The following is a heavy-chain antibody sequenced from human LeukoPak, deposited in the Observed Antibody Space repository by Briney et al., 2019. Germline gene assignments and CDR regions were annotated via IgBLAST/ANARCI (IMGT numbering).Heavy chain of an antibody. V-gene: IGHV3-21*01. Sequence: GGSLRLSCAASGFTFNSYIMNWVRQAPGKGLEWVSSISSSSSYIYYADSVKGRFTISRDNSKNTLYLQMNSLRAEDTAVYYCARGREQWLATYYFDYWGQGTLVTVSS. CDR1: GFTFNSYI. D-gene: IGHD6-19*01. CDR2: ISSSSSYI. J-gene: IGHJ4*02. CDR3: ARGREQWLATYYFDY.